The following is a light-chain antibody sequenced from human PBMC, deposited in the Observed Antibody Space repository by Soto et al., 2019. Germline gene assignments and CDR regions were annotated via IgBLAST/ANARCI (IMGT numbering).Light chain of an antibody. CDR3: QQYLMSPWT. CDR1: QSVSSNY. V-gene: IGKV3-20*01. Sequence: EIVLTQSPGTLSLSPGERVTLSCRASQSVSSNYLAWYQQKAGQAPRLLMYDASSRATGIPDRFSGSGSGTDFTLTISRLEPEDFAVYYCQQYLMSPWTFGQGTKVEIK. CDR2: DAS. J-gene: IGKJ1*01.